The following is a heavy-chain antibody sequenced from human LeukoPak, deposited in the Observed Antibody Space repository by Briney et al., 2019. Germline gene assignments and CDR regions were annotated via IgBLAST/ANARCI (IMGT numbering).Heavy chain of an antibody. Sequence: GGSLRLSCAASGFTFSSYAMSLVRQAPGKGLEWVSAISGSGGSTYYADSVKGRFTISRDNSKNTLYLQMNSLRAEDTAVYYCAKDKEYSSSKFDYWGQGTLVTVSS. CDR3: AKDKEYSSSKFDY. CDR2: ISGSGGST. V-gene: IGHV3-23*01. D-gene: IGHD6-6*01. J-gene: IGHJ4*02. CDR1: GFTFSSYA.